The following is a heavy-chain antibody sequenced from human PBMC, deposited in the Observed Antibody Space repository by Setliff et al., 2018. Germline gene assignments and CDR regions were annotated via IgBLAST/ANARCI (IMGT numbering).Heavy chain of an antibody. D-gene: IGHD2-15*01. CDR3: ARDPGGGHPSYYGMDV. V-gene: IGHV3-48*03. CDR1: GFTFSNYE. J-gene: IGHJ6*02. Sequence: LRLSCAASGFTFSNYEMNWVRQAPGKGLEWISFISSSGNTIYYIDSVKGRFTISRDNTKASLYLQMNSLRPEDTAVYYCARDPGGGHPSYYGMDVWGQGTTVTVSS. CDR2: ISSSGNTI.